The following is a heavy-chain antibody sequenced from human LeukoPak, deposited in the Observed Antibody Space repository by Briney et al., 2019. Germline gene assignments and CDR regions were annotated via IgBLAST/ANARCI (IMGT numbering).Heavy chain of an antibody. J-gene: IGHJ5*02. V-gene: IGHV1-18*01. D-gene: IGHD1-20*01. CDR1: GYTFTSYG. CDR2: ISAYNGNT. Sequence: ASVKVSCKASGYTFTSYGISWVRRAPGQGLEWMGWISAYNGNTNYAQKLQGRVTMTTDTSTSTAYMELRSLRSDDTAVYYCARDLSRITGTNWFDPWGQGTLVTVSS. CDR3: ARDLSRITGTNWFDP.